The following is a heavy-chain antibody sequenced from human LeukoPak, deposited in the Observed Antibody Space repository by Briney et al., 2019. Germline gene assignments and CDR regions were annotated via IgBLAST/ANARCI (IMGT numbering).Heavy chain of an antibody. CDR1: DGSISSYY. CDR3: ARAAGTGPVETFDI. J-gene: IGHJ3*02. D-gene: IGHD6-13*01. Sequence: SETLSLTCTVSDGSISSYYWSWVRQPPGKGLQWIGYIYDSGSPNYNPSLKSRVTIAVDTSKNQFSLRLSSATAADTAVYYCARAAGTGPVETFDIWGQGTMVTVSS. CDR2: IYDSGSP. V-gene: IGHV4-59*01.